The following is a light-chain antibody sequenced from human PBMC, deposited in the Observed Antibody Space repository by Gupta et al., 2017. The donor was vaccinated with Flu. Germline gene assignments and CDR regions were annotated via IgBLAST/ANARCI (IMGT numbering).Light chain of an antibody. CDR1: RSISNY. V-gene: IGKV1-39*01. CDR2: RAS. Sequence: DIQMTQSPSSLSAFVGDRVTITCRASRSISNYLAWYQLKPGKAPKLPIYRASTLHSGVPSGFSGSGSGTDFTLTISSLQPEDYATYFCQQSDTTPWTFGQGTKVEIK. CDR3: QQSDTTPWT. J-gene: IGKJ1*01.